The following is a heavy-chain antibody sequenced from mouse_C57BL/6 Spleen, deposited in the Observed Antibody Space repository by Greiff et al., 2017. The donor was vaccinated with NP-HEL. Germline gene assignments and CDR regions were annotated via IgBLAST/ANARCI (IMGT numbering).Heavy chain of an antibody. CDR3: AKNYYGSSSDYFDY. V-gene: IGHV2-5*01. CDR1: GFSLTSYG. J-gene: IGHJ2*01. CDR2: IWRGGST. Sequence: QVQLQQSGPGLVQPSQCLSITCTVSGFSLTSYGVHWVRQSPGKGLEWLGVIWRGGSTDYNAAFMSRLSITKDNSKSQVFFKMNSLQADDTAIYYCAKNYYGSSSDYFDYWGQGTTLTVSS. D-gene: IGHD1-1*01.